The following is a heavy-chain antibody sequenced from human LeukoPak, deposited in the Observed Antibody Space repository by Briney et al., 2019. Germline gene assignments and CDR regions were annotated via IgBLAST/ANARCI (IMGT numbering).Heavy chain of an antibody. CDR1: GGTFSSYA. V-gene: IGHV1-69*06. J-gene: IGHJ5*02. CDR2: IIPIFGTA. Sequence: ASVKVSCKASGGTFSSYAISWVRQAPGQGLEWMGGIIPIFGTANYAQKFQGRVTITADKSTGTAYMELSSLRSEDTAVYYCARDIVVVPAAMPYNWFDPWGQGTLVTVSS. D-gene: IGHD2-2*01. CDR3: ARDIVVVPAAMPYNWFDP.